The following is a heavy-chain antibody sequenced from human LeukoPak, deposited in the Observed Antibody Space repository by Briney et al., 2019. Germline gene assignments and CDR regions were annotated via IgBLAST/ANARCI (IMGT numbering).Heavy chain of an antibody. CDR2: IKEDGSER. D-gene: IGHD1-26*01. Sequence: PGGSLRLSCEGSAFIFSGHWMNWVRQTPGKGLEWVASIKEDGSERQYVDSVKGRFSISRDSSRNTLFLHMNTLRAEDTAIYYCAKDRTVGASYWYFDLWGPGTLVTVSS. V-gene: IGHV3-7*03. CDR1: AFIFSGHW. J-gene: IGHJ2*01. CDR3: AKDRTVGASYWYFDL.